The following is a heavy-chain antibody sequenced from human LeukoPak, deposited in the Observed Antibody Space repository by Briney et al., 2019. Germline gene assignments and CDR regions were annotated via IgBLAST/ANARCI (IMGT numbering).Heavy chain of an antibody. J-gene: IGHJ4*02. CDR3: TRVSYAGGGYFDY. CDR2: ISRTTNYT. D-gene: IGHD3-16*01. CDR1: GFTFSSYY. V-gene: IGHV3-21*01. Sequence: GGSLRLSCAASGFTFSSYYMNWVRQAPGKGLEWVSSISRTTNYTYYTDSVKGRFTISRDNAKNSLYLQMNSLTAEDTAVYYCTRVSYAGGGYFDYWGQGTLVTVSS.